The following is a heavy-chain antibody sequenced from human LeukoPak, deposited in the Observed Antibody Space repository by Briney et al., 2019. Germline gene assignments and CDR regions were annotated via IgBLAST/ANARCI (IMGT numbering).Heavy chain of an antibody. CDR3: ARLLFDP. V-gene: IGHV1-18*01. CDR2: FNPENGNT. CDR1: GYSFVGYG. Sequence: VASVKVSCKASGYSFVGYGITWVRQAPGQGLEWMGWFNPENGNTNYAQKVQGRVTMTADTSTSTSYMELRSLRSDDTAVYYCARLLFDPWGQGTLVTVSS. J-gene: IGHJ5*02. D-gene: IGHD2/OR15-2a*01.